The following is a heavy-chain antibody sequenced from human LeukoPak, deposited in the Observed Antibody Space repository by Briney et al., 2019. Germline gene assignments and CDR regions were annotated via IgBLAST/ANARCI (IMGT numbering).Heavy chain of an antibody. D-gene: IGHD5-12*01. CDR3: ARDGNSGYDLTYYYGMDV. V-gene: IGHV3-30-3*01. CDR2: TPYDGNTK. CDR1: GFTFSSFA. Sequence: GGSLRLSCAASGFTFSSFAMHWARQAPGKGLEWVAVTPYDGNTKYYADFVKGRFTISRDNSKNTLYLQMNSLRAEDTALYYCARDGNSGYDLTYYYGMDVWGQGTTVTVSS. J-gene: IGHJ6*02.